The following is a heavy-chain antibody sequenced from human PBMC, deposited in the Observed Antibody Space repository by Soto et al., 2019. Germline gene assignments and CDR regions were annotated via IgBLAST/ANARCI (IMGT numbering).Heavy chain of an antibody. J-gene: IGHJ6*02. CDR1: GFTFSNYA. CDR2: ISGSGGST. D-gene: IGHD2-21*01. CDR3: AARAYWLRAACREDYFGIDV. V-gene: IGHV3-23*01. Sequence: EVQLLESGGGLVQPGGSRRLSCAASGFTFSNYAMTWVRQAPGMGLEWVSSISGSGGSTYYADSVKGRFTISRDNSQDPVPLLMNNLRAEDTARYYCAARAYWLRAACREDYFGIDVWGQGTTVTVSS.